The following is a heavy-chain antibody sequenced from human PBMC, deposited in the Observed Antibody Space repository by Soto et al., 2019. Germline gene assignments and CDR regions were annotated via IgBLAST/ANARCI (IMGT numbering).Heavy chain of an antibody. Sequence: ASVKVSCKASGYTFTSYDINWVRQATGQGLEWMGWMNPNSGNTGYAQKFQGRVTMTRNTSISTAYMELSSLRSEDTAVYYCARGQGFGQQLGHYYYYYYMDVWGKGTTVTVSS. V-gene: IGHV1-8*01. CDR1: GYTFTSYD. D-gene: IGHD6-13*01. CDR2: MNPNSGNT. J-gene: IGHJ6*03. CDR3: ARGQGFGQQLGHYYYYYYMDV.